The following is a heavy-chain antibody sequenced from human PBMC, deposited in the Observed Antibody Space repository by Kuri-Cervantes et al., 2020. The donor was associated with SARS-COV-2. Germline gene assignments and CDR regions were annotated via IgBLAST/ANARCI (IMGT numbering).Heavy chain of an antibody. J-gene: IGHJ4*02. V-gene: IGHV5-10-1*01. D-gene: IGHD3-22*01. CDR2: MDLSDSYT. Sequence: GSLTLSCKGSGDRFSNYWYNWVRQMPGKGLEWMGRMDLSDSYTNYSPSFQGHVTISVDKSISTAYLQWTSLQASDTAIDYCAVTYSSASPVYWGQGTLVTVSS. CDR3: AVTYSSASPVY. CDR1: GDRFSNYW.